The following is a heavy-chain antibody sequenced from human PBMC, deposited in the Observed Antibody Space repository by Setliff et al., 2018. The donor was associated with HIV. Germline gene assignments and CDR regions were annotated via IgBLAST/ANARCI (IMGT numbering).Heavy chain of an antibody. CDR2: VSGGGGST. J-gene: IGHJ5*02. V-gene: IGHV3-23*01. CDR1: GFTFSSYA. CDR3: AKERNPYYYDSSGYSWFDP. Sequence: RLSCAASGFTFSSYAISWVRQAPGKGLEWVSAVSGGGGSTYYADSVKGRFTISRDNSKNTLYLQMNSLRAEDTAVYYCAKERNPYYYDSSGYSWFDPWGQGTLVTVSS. D-gene: IGHD3-22*01.